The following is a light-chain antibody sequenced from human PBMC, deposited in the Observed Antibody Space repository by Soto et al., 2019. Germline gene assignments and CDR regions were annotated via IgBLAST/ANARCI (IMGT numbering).Light chain of an antibody. CDR3: LQDDNYPLT. V-gene: IGKV1-6*01. J-gene: IGKJ4*01. CDR2: AAS. Sequence: AIQMTQSPSSLSASVGDRVTITCRASQGIRNDLGWYQQKLGKAPKLLIYAASTLQSGVPSRFSGSGSGTDFTLTISSLHPEDFATYYCLQDDNYPLTFGGGTKVEIK. CDR1: QGIRND.